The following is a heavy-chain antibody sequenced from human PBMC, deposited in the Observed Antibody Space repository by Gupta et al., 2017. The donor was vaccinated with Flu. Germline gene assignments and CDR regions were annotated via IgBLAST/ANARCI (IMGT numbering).Heavy chain of an antibody. CDR1: GGTFSSYA. D-gene: IGHD3-10*01. V-gene: IGHV1-69*06. J-gene: IGHJ4*02. Sequence: QVQLVQSGAEVKKPGSSVKVSCKASGGTFSSYAMSWVRQAPGQGLEWMGEIIPIFGKPNYAQKFQGRVTITADKSTNTAYMELSSLRSDDTAMYYCARGKMVRGVLITFDYWGQGTLVTVSS. CDR2: IIPIFGKP. CDR3: ARGKMVRGVLITFDY.